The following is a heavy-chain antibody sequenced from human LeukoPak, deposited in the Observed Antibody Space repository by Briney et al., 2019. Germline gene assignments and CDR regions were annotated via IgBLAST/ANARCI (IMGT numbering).Heavy chain of an antibody. CDR1: GGSISSYY. D-gene: IGHD2-2*01. CDR3: ARAPEYCSSTSCYLAPDY. Sequence: SETLSLTCTVSGGSISSYYWSWIRQPPGKGLEWIGYIYYSGSTNYNPSLKSRVTISVDTSKNQFSLKLSSVTAADTAVYYCARAPEYCSSTSCYLAPDYWGQGTLVTVSS. J-gene: IGHJ4*02. V-gene: IGHV4-59*01. CDR2: IYYSGST.